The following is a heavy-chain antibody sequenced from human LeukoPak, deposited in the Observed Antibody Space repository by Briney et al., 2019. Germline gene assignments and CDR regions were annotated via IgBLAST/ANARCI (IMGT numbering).Heavy chain of an antibody. CDR2: ISGSGGST. V-gene: IGHV3-23*01. CDR1: GLTFSSYV. D-gene: IGHD6-19*01. Sequence: GGSLRLSCAASGLTFSSYVMSWVRQAPGKGLEWVSGISGSGGSTHYADSVKGRFTISRDNSKNTLYLQMNSLRAEDTAVYYCAKSGVAGTYDAFDIWGQGTMVTVSS. J-gene: IGHJ3*02. CDR3: AKSGVAGTYDAFDI.